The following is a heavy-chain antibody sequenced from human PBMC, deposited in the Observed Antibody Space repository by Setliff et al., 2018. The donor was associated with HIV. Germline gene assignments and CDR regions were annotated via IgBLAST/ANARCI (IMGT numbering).Heavy chain of an antibody. J-gene: IGHJ3*02. CDR3: ATRAYDSRGYLRSRVSGAAFDI. V-gene: IGHV1-24*01. CDR2: FDPQYDKT. CDR1: GYTLTELS. D-gene: IGHD3-22*01. Sequence: ASVKVSCKVSGYTLTELSIHWVRQAPGKGLEWMGGFDPQYDKTFYAQKFQGRVTMSEDTSTDTAYMELSSRRSEDTAVYYCATRAYDSRGYLRSRVSGAAFDIWGQGTMVTGSS.